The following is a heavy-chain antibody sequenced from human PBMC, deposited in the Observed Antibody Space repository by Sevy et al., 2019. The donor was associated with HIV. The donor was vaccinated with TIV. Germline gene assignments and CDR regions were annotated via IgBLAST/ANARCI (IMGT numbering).Heavy chain of an antibody. V-gene: IGHV3-53*01. CDR3: AGLSVYYYDSDGYYTTGNAFDI. D-gene: IGHD3-22*01. CDR1: GFTVNSNY. Sequence: GGSLRLSCAATGFTVNSNYMSWVRQAPGKGLEWVSIIYTGDNTYYTDSVKGRFTISRDNSKNTLYLQMNSLRADDTAVDYCAGLSVYYYDSDGYYTTGNAFDIWGQGTMVTVSS. J-gene: IGHJ3*02. CDR2: IYTGDNT.